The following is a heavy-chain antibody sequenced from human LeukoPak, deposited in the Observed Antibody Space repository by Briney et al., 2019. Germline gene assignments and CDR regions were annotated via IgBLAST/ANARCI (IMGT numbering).Heavy chain of an antibody. D-gene: IGHD6-13*01. J-gene: IGHJ4*02. CDR3: AKDGGGQQPDLDY. Sequence: GGSLRLSCAASGFTFSSYGMHWVGQAPGKGLEWVAFIRYDGSNKYYADYVKGRFTISRDNSKNTLYLQMNSLRAEDTAVYYCAKDGGGQQPDLDYWGQGTLVTVPS. CDR1: GFTFSSYG. V-gene: IGHV3-30*02. CDR2: IRYDGSNK.